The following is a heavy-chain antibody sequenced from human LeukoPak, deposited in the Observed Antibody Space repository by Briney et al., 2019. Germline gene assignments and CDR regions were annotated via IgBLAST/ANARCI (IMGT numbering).Heavy chain of an antibody. J-gene: IGHJ4*02. CDR3: ARDVPVGANNYPDFFDY. Sequence: PGGSLRLSCAASGFTFSSYSMNWVRQAPGKGLEWVSYISSSSSTIYYADSVKGRFTISRDNAKNSLYLQMNSLRAEDTAVYYCARDVPVGANNYPDFFDYWGQGTLVTVSS. CDR1: GFTFSSYS. D-gene: IGHD1-26*01. CDR2: ISSSSSTI. V-gene: IGHV3-48*01.